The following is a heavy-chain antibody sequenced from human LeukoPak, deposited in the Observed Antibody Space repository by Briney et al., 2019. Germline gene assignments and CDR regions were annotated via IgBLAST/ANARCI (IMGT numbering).Heavy chain of an antibody. CDR3: ARDSGAGWELPKYYFDY. Sequence: GGSLRLSCAASGFTVSSNYMSWVRQAPGKGLEWVSVIYSGGTTYYADSVKGRFTISRDNSKSTLYLQMTSLGAEDTAVYYCARDSGAGWELPKYYFDYWGQGTLVTVSS. CDR1: GFTVSSNY. CDR2: IYSGGTT. D-gene: IGHD1-26*01. J-gene: IGHJ4*02. V-gene: IGHV3-53*05.